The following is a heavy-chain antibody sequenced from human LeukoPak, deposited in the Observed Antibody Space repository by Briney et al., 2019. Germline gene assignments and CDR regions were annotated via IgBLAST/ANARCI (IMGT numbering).Heavy chain of an antibody. CDR1: GFTFSSYS. V-gene: IGHV3-21*01. CDR3: AREYSHGGSSWLGPYNWFDP. D-gene: IGHD6-13*01. Sequence: PGGSLRLSCAASGFTFSSYSMNWVRQAPGKGLEWVSSISSSSSYIYYADSVKGRFTISRDNAKNSLYLQMNSLRAEDTAVYYCAREYSHGGSSWLGPYNWFDPWGQGTLVTVSS. CDR2: ISSSSSYI. J-gene: IGHJ5*02.